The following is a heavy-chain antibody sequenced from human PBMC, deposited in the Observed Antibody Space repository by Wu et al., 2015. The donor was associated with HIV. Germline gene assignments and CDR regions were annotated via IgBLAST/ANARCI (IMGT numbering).Heavy chain of an antibody. J-gene: IGHJ3*02. CDR3: ARDSGRLDDAFDI. CDR1: GYTFSTYG. V-gene: IGHV1-18*01. D-gene: IGHD1-26*01. CDR2: ISGYNGNT. Sequence: QVHLVQSGAEVMSPGASVKVSCKTSGYTFSTYGISWVRQAPGQGLEWMGWISGYNGNTDFAAAFQGRVTMTTDTSTSTAYMELRSLRSDDTAVYYCARDSGRLDDAFDIWGQGTMVTVSS.